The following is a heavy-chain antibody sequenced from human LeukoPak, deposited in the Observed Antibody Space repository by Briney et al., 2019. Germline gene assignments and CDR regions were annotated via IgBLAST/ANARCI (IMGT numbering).Heavy chain of an antibody. CDR3: ARLRRGYSSSLHYYYYYMDV. V-gene: IGHV3-7*01. Sequence: PGGSLRLSCAASGFTFSSYWMSWVRQAPGKGLKWVANIKQDGSEKYYVDSVKGRFTISRDNAKNSLYLQMNSLRAEDTAAYYCARLRRGYSSSLHYYYYYMDVWGKGTTVTVSS. D-gene: IGHD4-11*01. CDR1: GFTFSSYW. CDR2: IKQDGSEK. J-gene: IGHJ6*03.